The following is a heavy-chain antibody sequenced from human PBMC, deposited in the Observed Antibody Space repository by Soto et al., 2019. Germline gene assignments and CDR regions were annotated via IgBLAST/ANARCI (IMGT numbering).Heavy chain of an antibody. D-gene: IGHD5-12*01. CDR2: IYFSGST. Sequence: QLQLQESGPGLVKPSETLSLTCTVSGGSLSSSSYYWGWIRQPPGKGLEWTGSIYFSGSTYYNPSLKSRVTISVDKSKNLFSLRLSSVPAADTAVYYCARLEGLATISYYFDYWGQGTLVTVSS. V-gene: IGHV4-39*01. J-gene: IGHJ4*02. CDR3: ARLEGLATISYYFDY. CDR1: GGSLSSSSYY.